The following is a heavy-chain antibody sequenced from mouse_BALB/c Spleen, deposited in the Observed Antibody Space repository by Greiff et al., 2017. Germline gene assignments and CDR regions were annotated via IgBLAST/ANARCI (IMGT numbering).Heavy chain of an antibody. CDR1: GFSLTDDG. D-gene: IGHD2-3*01. J-gene: IGHJ2*01. CDR3: AKHDGYYFDY. CDR2: RWGGGST. Sequence: VKLVESGPGLVAPSQSLSITCTVSGFSLTDDGVSWIRQPPGKGLVWLGVRWGGGSTYYNSALKSRLSISKDNSKSQVFLKMNSLQTDDTAMYYCAKHDGYYFDYWGQGTTLTVSS. V-gene: IGHV2-6-5*01.